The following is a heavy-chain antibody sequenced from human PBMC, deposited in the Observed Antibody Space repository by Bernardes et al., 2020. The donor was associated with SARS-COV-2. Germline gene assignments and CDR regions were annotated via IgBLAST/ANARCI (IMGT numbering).Heavy chain of an antibody. CDR1: GSTYSRNA. V-gene: IGHV3-23*01. CDR2: ISRSGGST. D-gene: IGHD5-18*01. CDR3: AKCIQGHCAMDV. J-gene: IGHJ6*02. Sequence: GGSLSLSWAASGSTYSRNAMTWVRQPPGKWLEWVSCISRSGGSTYYADSVKGRLTISRDNSNNTLYLRMNSLKAEDTAIYVCAKCIQGHCAMDVWGQGTTVTVSS.